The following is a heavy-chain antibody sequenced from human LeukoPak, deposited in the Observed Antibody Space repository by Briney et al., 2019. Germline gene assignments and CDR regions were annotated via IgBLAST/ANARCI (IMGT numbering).Heavy chain of an antibody. CDR3: AKMVYYYDSSGYYGDAFDI. CDR2: ISYDGSNK. V-gene: IGHV3-30-3*02. Sequence: GGSLRLSCAASGFTFSSYAMHWVRQAPGKGLEWVAVISYDGSNKYYADSVKGRFTISRDNSKNTLYLQMNSLRAEDTAVYYCAKMVYYYDSSGYYGDAFDIWGQGTMVTVSS. CDR1: GFTFSSYA. J-gene: IGHJ3*02. D-gene: IGHD3-22*01.